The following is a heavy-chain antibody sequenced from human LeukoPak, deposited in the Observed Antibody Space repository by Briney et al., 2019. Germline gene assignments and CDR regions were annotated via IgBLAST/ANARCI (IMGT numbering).Heavy chain of an antibody. Sequence: ASVKVSCKASGYTFTGYYIHWVRHAPAQGLEWMGWINPNSGGTKYAQKFQGRVSMTRDMPINTAYMELNIMRFDDTAVYYCARSKYSDYLWGQGTLVTVSS. J-gene: IGHJ4*02. CDR1: GYTFTGYY. V-gene: IGHV1-2*02. CDR3: ARSKYSDYL. D-gene: IGHD5-12*01. CDR2: INPNSGGT.